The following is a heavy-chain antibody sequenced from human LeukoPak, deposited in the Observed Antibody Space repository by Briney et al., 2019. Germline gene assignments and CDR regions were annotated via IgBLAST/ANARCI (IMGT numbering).Heavy chain of an antibody. J-gene: IGHJ4*02. CDR2: INHSGST. CDR3: ARGGGSSGYYFDY. Sequence: SETLSLTCAVYGGSFSGYYWSWIRQPPGKGLEWIGEINHSGSTNYNPSLKSRVTISVDTSKNQFSLKLSSVTAADPAVYYCARGGGSSGYYFDYWGQGTLVTVSS. D-gene: IGHD3-22*01. CDR1: GGSFSGYY. V-gene: IGHV4-34*01.